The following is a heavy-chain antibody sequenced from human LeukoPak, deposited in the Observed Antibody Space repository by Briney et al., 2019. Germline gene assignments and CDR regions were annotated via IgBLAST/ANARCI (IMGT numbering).Heavy chain of an antibody. CDR2: FDPEDGET. J-gene: IGHJ5*02. CDR3: ATVRDYYYGSGSYLSWFDP. V-gene: IGHV1-24*01. Sequence: ASVKVSCKVSGYTLTELSMHWVRQAPGKGLECMGGFDPEDGETIYAQKFQGRVTMTEDTSTDTAYMELSSLRSEDTAVYYCATVRDYYYGSGSYLSWFDPWGQGTLVTVSS. D-gene: IGHD3-10*01. CDR1: GYTLTELS.